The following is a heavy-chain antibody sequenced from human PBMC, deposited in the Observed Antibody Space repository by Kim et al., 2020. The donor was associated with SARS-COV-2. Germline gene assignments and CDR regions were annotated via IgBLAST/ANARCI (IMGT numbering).Heavy chain of an antibody. Sequence: GGSLRLSCAASGFTFSSYWMSWVRQAPGKGLEWVANIKQDGSEKYYVDSVKGRFTISRDNATNSLYLQMNSLRAEDTAVYYCASIAAASASPPDFDYWGQGTLVTVSS. D-gene: IGHD6-13*01. CDR3: ASIAAASASPPDFDY. CDR1: GFTFSSYW. J-gene: IGHJ4*02. CDR2: IKQDGSEK. V-gene: IGHV3-7*03.